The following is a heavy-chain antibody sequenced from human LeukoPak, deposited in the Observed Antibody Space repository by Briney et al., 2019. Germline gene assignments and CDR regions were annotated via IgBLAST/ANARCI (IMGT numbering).Heavy chain of an antibody. J-gene: IGHJ5*02. V-gene: IGHV3-33*08. CDR2: IWYDGSNK. D-gene: IGHD2-2*01. CDR1: GFTFSSYS. CDR3: ARVGYCSSTSCYQGWFDP. Sequence: SGGSLRLSCAASGFTFSSYSMNWVRQAPGKGLEWVAVIWYDGSNKYYADSVKGRFTISRDNSKNTLYLQMNSLRAEDTAVYYCARVGYCSSTSCYQGWFDPWGQGTLVTVSS.